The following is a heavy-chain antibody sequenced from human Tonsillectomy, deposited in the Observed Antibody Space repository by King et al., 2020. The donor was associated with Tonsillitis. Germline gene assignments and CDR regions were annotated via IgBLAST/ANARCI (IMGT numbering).Heavy chain of an antibody. CDR3: AREGVTRSFDY. CDR1: GGSVSSGSYY. CDR2: IYYSGST. V-gene: IGHV4-61*01. J-gene: IGHJ4*02. D-gene: IGHD4-23*01. Sequence: QLQESGPGLVKPSETLSLTCTVSGGSVSSGSYYWSWIRQPRGKGLEWIGYIYYSGSTNYNPSLKSRVTISVDTSKNQFSLKLSSVTAADTAVYYCAREGVTRSFDYWGQGTLVTVSS.